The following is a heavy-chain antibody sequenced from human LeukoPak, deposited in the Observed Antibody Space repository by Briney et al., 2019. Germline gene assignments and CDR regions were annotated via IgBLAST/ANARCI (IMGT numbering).Heavy chain of an antibody. CDR3: AREDGQGSDDAFDI. V-gene: IGHV4-59*01. J-gene: IGHJ3*02. CDR2: IYYSGST. D-gene: IGHD2-8*01. CDR1: GGSISSYY. Sequence: SETLSLTCTVSGGSISSYYWSWIRQPPGKGLEWIGYIYYSGSTNYNPSLKSRVTISVDTSKNQFSLKLSSVTAADTAVYYYAREDGQGSDDAFDIWGQGTMVTVSS.